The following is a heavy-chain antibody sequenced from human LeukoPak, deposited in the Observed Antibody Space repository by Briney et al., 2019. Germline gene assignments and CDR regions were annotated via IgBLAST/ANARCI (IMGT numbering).Heavy chain of an antibody. V-gene: IGHV3-7*01. CDR1: GFPFSGYW. D-gene: IGHD2-2*02. J-gene: IGHJ3*02. CDR2: INQDGTNQ. Sequence: PGGSLRLSCVASGFPFSGYWMDWVRQAPGKGMEWVANINQDGTNQYYAASVKGRFSISRDNAKNSLYLQMNSLRAEDTAVYYCARDVRGGYCSSTSCYTSDAFDIWGQGTMVTVSS. CDR3: ARDVRGGYCSSTSCYTSDAFDI.